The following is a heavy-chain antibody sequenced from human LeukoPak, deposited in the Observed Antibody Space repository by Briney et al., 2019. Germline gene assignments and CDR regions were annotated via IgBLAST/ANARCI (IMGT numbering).Heavy chain of an antibody. CDR1: GGSISSYY. J-gene: IGHJ4*02. CDR2: IYYSGST. CDR3: ARVAYGDYVVG. V-gene: IGHV4-59*01. D-gene: IGHD4-17*01. Sequence: PSETLSLTCTVSGGSISSYYWSWIRQPPGKGLEWIGYIYYSGSTNYNPSLKSRVTISVDTSKNQFSLKLGSVTAADTAVYYCARVAYGDYVVGWGQGTLVTVSS.